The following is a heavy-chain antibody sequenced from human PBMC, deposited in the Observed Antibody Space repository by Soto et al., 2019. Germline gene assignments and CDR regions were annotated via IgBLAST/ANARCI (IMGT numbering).Heavy chain of an antibody. D-gene: IGHD3-3*01. J-gene: IGHJ6*02. CDR1: GYTFTSYA. Sequence: ASVKVSFKASGYTFTSYALHWVRPAPGQRLEWMGWINAGNGKTKYSQKFQGRVTITRDTSASTAYMELGSLRSEDTAVYYCARGDAFWRGYYLIVGSMDVWGQGTTVTVSS. CDR2: INAGNGKT. V-gene: IGHV1-3*01. CDR3: ARGDAFWRGYYLIVGSMDV.